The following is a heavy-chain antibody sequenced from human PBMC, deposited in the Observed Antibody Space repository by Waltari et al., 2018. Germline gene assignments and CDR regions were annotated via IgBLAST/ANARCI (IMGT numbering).Heavy chain of an antibody. D-gene: IGHD3-16*01. Sequence: QVQLQESGPGLVKASETLSLTCVVSKYIISGDDCWGWIRQAPEKGLDWIGRIGHGGNTFYNPSLRGRVTMSLDRSNNQFSLKVKSVTAADTAVYYCARRARRFGWSYDSWGQGTLVTVSS. CDR2: IGHGGNT. CDR3: ARRARRFGWSYDS. CDR1: KYIISGDDC. V-gene: IGHV4-38-2*01. J-gene: IGHJ4*02.